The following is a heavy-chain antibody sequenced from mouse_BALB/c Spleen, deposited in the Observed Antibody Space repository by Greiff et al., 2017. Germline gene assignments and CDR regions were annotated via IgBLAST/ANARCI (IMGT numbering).Heavy chain of an antibody. CDR3: ARGGEKNGYYYAMDY. V-gene: IGHV5-12-2*01. Sequence: EVMLVESGGGLVQPGGSLKLSCAASGFTFSSYTMSWVRQTPEKRLEWVAYISNGGGSTYYPDTVKGRFTISRDNAKNTLYLQMSSLKSEDTAMYYCARGGEKNGYYYAMDYWGQGTSVTVSS. CDR2: ISNGGGST. CDR1: GFTFSSYT. D-gene: IGHD2-2*01. J-gene: IGHJ4*01.